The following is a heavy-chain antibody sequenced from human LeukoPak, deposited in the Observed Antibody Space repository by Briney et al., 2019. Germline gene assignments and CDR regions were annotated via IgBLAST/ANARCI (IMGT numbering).Heavy chain of an antibody. J-gene: IGHJ6*04. V-gene: IGHV3-53*01. D-gene: IGHD6-13*01. Sequence: GGSLRLSCAASGFTVSSNYVSWVRQAPGKGLEWVSVIYSGGSTYYADSVEGRFTISRDNSKNTLYLQMNSLRAEDTAVYYCASQYSSSWYPHYYYYGMDVWGKGTTVTVSS. CDR2: IYSGGST. CDR1: GFTVSSNY. CDR3: ASQYSSSWYPHYYYYGMDV.